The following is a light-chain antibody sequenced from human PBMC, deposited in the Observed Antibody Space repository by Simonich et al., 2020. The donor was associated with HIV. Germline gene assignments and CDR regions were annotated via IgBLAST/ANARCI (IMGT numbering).Light chain of an antibody. Sequence: EIVMTQSPATLSVSPGERATPSCRASQSVSSNLAWYQQKPGQAPRLLLYGASTRATCISARFSGSGSGTEFTLTISSMQSEDFAVYYCQQYNNWWTFGQGTKVEIK. CDR3: QQYNNWWT. CDR2: GAS. CDR1: QSVSSN. V-gene: IGKV3-15*01. J-gene: IGKJ1*01.